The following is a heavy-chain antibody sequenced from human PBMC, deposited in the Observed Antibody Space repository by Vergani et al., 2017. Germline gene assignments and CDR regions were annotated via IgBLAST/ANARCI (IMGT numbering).Heavy chain of an antibody. CDR1: VFTFSSSA. D-gene: IGHD3-10*01. J-gene: IGHJ4*02. V-gene: IGHV3-23*01. CDR3: AKKITMVRGVIMH. CDR2: ISGSGGST. Sequence: EVQLLESGGGLVQPGGSLRLSCAASVFTFSSSAMSWVRQAPGKGLEWVSAISGSGGSTYYVDSVKGRFTISRDNSKNTLYLQMTSLSAEDTAVYYCAKKITMVRGVIMHWGQGTLVTVSS.